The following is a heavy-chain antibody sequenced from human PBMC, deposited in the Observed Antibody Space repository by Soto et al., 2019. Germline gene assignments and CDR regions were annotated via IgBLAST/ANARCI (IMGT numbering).Heavy chain of an antibody. CDR2: IWYDGSNK. D-gene: IGHD5-18*01. CDR1: GFTFSSYG. Sequence: GGSLRLSCAASGFTFSSYGMHWVRQAPGKGLEWVAVIWYDGSNKYYADSVKGRFTISRDNSKNTLYLQMNSLRAEDTAVYYCARGPQLWSQAGGYGMDVWGQGSTVTVSS. V-gene: IGHV3-33*01. CDR3: ARGPQLWSQAGGYGMDV. J-gene: IGHJ6*02.